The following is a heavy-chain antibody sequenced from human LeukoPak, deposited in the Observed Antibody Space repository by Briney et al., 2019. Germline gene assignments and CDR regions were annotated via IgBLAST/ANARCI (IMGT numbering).Heavy chain of an antibody. V-gene: IGHV3-21*01. Sequence: KPGGSLRLSCAASGFTFSSYSMNWVRQAPGKGLEWVSSISSSSSYTYYADSVKGRFTISRDNAKNSLYLQMNSLRAEDTAVYYCARVVEIAVAGPGYWGQGTLVTVSS. D-gene: IGHD6-19*01. CDR3: ARVVEIAVAGPGY. J-gene: IGHJ4*02. CDR2: ISSSSSYT. CDR1: GFTFSSYS.